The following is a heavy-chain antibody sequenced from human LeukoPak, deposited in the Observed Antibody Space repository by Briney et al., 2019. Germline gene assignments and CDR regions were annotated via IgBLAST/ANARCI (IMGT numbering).Heavy chain of an antibody. CDR2: IGTAGDT. CDR1: GFTFSSYD. D-gene: IGHD6-13*01. CDR3: AKYKGDYSNSPGAY. V-gene: IGHV3-13*01. Sequence: PGGSLRLSCAASGFTFSSYDMHWVRQATGKGLEWVSAIGTAGDTYYPGSVKGRFTISRENAKNSLYLQMNSLRAGDTAVYYCAKYKGDYSNSPGAYWGQGTLVTVSS. J-gene: IGHJ4*02.